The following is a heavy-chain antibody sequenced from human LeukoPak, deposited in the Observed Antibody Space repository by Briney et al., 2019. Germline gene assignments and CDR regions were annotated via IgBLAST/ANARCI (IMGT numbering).Heavy chain of an antibody. CDR2: IYYSRST. V-gene: IGHV4-59*01. D-gene: IGHD5-18*01. CDR3: ARVEKIQLWLQADY. J-gene: IGHJ4*02. Sequence: SETLSLTCTVSGGSISSYYWSWIRQPPGKGLEWIGYIYYSRSTNYNPSLKIRVTISVDTPKNQFSLKLSSVTAADTAVYYCARVEKIQLWLQADYWGQGTLVTVSS. CDR1: GGSISSYY.